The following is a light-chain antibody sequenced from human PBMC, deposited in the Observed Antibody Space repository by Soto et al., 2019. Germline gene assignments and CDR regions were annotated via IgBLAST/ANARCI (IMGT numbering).Light chain of an antibody. CDR1: KNDIGVYDF. J-gene: IGLJ1*01. V-gene: IGLV2-8*01. CDR3: KAYAGNNTYV. Sequence: QSALTQPPSASGSPGQSVTISCTGTKNDIGVYDFVSWYQHHPGKAPRLIIYEVVQRPSGVPYRFSGSKSGNTASLTVSGLQAEDEDDYFCKAYAGNNTYVFGSGTKLTVL. CDR2: EVV.